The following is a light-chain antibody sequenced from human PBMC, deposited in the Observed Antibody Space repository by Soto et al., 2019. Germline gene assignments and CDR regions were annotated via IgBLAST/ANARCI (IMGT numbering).Light chain of an antibody. CDR3: QQYNNWPQT. V-gene: IGKV3-15*01. CDR2: DAS. CDR1: QSLRSS. Sequence: ETMITQSPDTLSVSLGARAPLSCRASQSLRSSLAWYQQKPGQAPRLLIYDASTRATGIPARFSGSGSGTDFTLTISGLQSEDFAVYDCQQYNNWPQTFGQGTKVDIK. J-gene: IGKJ1*01.